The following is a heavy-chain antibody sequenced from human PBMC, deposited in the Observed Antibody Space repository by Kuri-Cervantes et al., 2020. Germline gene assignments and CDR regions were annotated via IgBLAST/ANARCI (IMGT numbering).Heavy chain of an antibody. J-gene: IGHJ6*03. V-gene: IGHV5-51*01. CDR3: ARLDRRAYYYMDV. Sequence: KVSCKGSGYSFTSYWIGWVRQMPGKGLEWMGIIYPGDSDTRNSPSFQGQVTISVDKSISTAYLQWSSLKASDTAIYYCARLDRRAYYYMDVWGNGTTVTVSS. D-gene: IGHD3-16*02. CDR2: IYPGDSDT. CDR1: GYSFTSYW.